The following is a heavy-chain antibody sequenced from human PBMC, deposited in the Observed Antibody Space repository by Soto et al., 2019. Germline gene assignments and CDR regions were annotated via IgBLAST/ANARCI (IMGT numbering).Heavy chain of an antibody. CDR3: AKVHSSGYYYFDY. CDR2: IYYSGST. Sequence: PSETLSLTCTVSGGSISSGGYYWSWIRQHPGKGLEWIGYIYYSGSTYYNPSLKSRVTISVDTSKNQFSLKLSSVTAADTAVYYCAKVHSSGYYYFDYWGQGTLVTVSS. J-gene: IGHJ4*02. V-gene: IGHV4-31*03. CDR1: GGSISSGGYY. D-gene: IGHD3-22*01.